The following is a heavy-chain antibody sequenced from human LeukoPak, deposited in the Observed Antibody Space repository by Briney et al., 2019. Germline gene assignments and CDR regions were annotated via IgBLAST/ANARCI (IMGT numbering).Heavy chain of an antibody. D-gene: IGHD2-21*02. V-gene: IGHV1-18*01. Sequence: ASVKVSCKASGYTFTSYGISWVRQAPGQGLEWMGWISTYNGNTNYAQKLQGRVTMTTDTSTSTAYMELRRLRSDDTAVYYCARDPYETSGGDRFDYWGQGTLVTVSS. CDR2: ISTYNGNT. CDR3: ARDPYETSGGDRFDY. J-gene: IGHJ4*02. CDR1: GYTFTSYG.